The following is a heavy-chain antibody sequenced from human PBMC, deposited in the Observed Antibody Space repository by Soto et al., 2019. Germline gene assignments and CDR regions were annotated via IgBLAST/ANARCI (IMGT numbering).Heavy chain of an antibody. CDR1: GGSFSNSA. CDR2: IIPRFGAA. V-gene: IGHV1-69*06. Sequence: QVQLVQSGAEVKKPGSSVKVSCKASGGSFSNSAVTWVRQAPGQGLEWMGGIIPRFGAANYAQEFQGRVTLNADKSKSTDSMEVSSLRSEDTAGYYWASRFLEWLVVSDQSYYYGMDVWGQGPTVTVSS. J-gene: IGHJ6*02. D-gene: IGHD3-3*01. CDR3: ASRFLEWLVVSDQSYYYGMDV.